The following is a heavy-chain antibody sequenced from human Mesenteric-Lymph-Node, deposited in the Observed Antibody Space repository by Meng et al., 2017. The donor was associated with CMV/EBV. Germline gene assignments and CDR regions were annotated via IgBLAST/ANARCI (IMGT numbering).Heavy chain of an antibody. V-gene: IGHV2-5*01. Sequence: SGPTLVKPTQTLTLTCTFSGFSLSTSGVGVGWIRQPPGKALEWLALIYWNDDKRYSPSLKSRLTITKDTSKNQVVLTMTNMDPVDTATYYCARMGIVSYSFDSWGQGTLVTVSS. D-gene: IGHD2-21*01. CDR2: IYWNDDK. CDR1: GFSLSTSGVG. CDR3: ARMGIVSYSFDS. J-gene: IGHJ4*02.